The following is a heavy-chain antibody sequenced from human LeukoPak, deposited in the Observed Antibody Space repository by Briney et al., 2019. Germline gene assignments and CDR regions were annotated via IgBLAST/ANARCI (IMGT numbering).Heavy chain of an antibody. CDR2: IYTSGST. J-gene: IGHJ4*02. D-gene: IGHD3-22*01. CDR1: GGSISSYY. V-gene: IGHV4-4*07. Sequence: SETLSLTCTVSGGSISSYYWSWIRQPAGKGLEWLGRIYTSGSTNYNPSLKSRVTISVDKSKNQFSLKPSSVTAADTAVYYCARGVWDSSGYYSFDYWGQGTLVTVSS. CDR3: ARGVWDSSGYYSFDY.